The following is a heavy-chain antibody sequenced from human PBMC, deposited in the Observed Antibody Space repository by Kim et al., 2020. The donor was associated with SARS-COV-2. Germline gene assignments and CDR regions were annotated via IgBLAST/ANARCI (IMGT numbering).Heavy chain of an antibody. CDR1: GGSVNGYY. Sequence: SETLSLMCTVSGGSVNGYYWSWIRQPPGKGLEWIGVIYYTGSTNYNPSLKSRVTMSVNTPKNQFSLKLSSVTAADTAVYYCARYTVATNNFAFWGQGTLVTASS. CDR2: IYYTGST. D-gene: IGHD5-12*01. J-gene: IGHJ4*02. CDR3: ARYTVATNNFAF. V-gene: IGHV4-59*08.